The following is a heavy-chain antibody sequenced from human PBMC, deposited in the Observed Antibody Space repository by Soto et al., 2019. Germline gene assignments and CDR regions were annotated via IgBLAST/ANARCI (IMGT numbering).Heavy chain of an antibody. D-gene: IGHD6-19*01. CDR2: IYHSGST. CDR3: ARDDSSGWLGDYYYGMDV. J-gene: IGHJ6*02. Sequence: SETLSLTCAVSGYSISSGYYWGWIRQPPGKGLEWIGSIYHSGSTYYNPSLKSRVTISVDTSKNQFSLKLSSVTAADTAVYYCARDDSSGWLGDYYYGMDVWGQGTTVTVYS. V-gene: IGHV4-38-2*01. CDR1: GYSISSGYY.